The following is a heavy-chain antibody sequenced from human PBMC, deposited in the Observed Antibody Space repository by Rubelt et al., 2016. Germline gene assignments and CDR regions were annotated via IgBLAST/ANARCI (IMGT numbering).Heavy chain of an antibody. CDR3: AKDITGLGYGSGIFYGMDV. Sequence: DSRGGLAQPGGSLRLSCAASELTSLTPSGFWMHWVRQAPGKGLEWVSRLNTGGTTISYADSVKGRFTIFRDNAKNTLSLQMNSLRVEDTALYYCAKDITGLGYGSGIFYGMDVWGQGTTVTVSS. D-gene: IGHD3-10*01. CDR2: LNTGGTTI. V-gene: IGHV3-74*01. CDR1: ELTSLTPSGFW. J-gene: IGHJ6*02.